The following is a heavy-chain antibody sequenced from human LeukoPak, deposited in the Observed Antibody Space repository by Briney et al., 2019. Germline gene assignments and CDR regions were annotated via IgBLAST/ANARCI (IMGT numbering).Heavy chain of an antibody. D-gene: IGHD5-18*01. CDR3: ARALRGQAGMVKGGLDY. CDR2: ISYDGSNK. V-gene: IGHV3-30-3*01. CDR1: GFTFSSYA. J-gene: IGHJ4*02. Sequence: GRSLRLSCAASGFTFSSYAMHWVRQAPGKGLEWVAVISYDGSNKYYADSVKGRFTISRDNSKNTLYLQMNSLRAEDTAVYYCARALRGQAGMVKGGLDYWGQGTLVTVSS.